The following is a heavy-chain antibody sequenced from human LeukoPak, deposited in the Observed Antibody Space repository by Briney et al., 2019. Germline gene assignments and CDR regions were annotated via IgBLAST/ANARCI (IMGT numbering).Heavy chain of an antibody. CDR1: GYTFTSYY. CDR2: INPSGGST. CDR3: ARVGPRYSSGWYYFDY. J-gene: IGHJ4*02. Sequence: GASVKVSCKASGYTFTSYYVHWVRQAPGQGLEWMGIINPSGGSTSYAQKFQGRVTMTRDTSTSTVYMELSSLRSEDTAVYYCARVGPRYSSGWYYFDYWGQGTLVTVSS. V-gene: IGHV1-46*01. D-gene: IGHD6-19*01.